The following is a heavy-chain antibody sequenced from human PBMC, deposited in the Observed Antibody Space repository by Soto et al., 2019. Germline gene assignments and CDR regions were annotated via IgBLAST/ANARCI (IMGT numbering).Heavy chain of an antibody. CDR1: GFTFSSYG. CDR3: ASGRGRYFYYGMDV. CDR2: ISYDGSNK. Sequence: SLRLSCAASGFTFSSYGMHWVRQAPGKGLEWVAVISYDGSNKYYADSVKGRFTISRDNSKNTLYLQMNSLRAEDTAVYYCASGRGRYFYYGMDVWGQGTTVTVSS. V-gene: IGHV3-30*03. J-gene: IGHJ6*02. D-gene: IGHD1-26*01.